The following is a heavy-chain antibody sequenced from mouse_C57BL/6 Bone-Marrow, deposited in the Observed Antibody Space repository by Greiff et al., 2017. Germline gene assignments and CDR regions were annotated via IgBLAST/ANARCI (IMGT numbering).Heavy chain of an antibody. D-gene: IGHD1-1*01. Sequence: VLLQQSGPGLVQPSQSLSITCTVSGFSLTSYGVHWVRQSPGKGLEWLGVIWSGGSTDYNAAIISRLSTSKDNSKRHVFFKMNSLQADDTAIYYCARNYGSPHWYFDVWGTGTPVTVSA. CDR1: GFSLTSYG. J-gene: IGHJ1*03. CDR3: ARNYGSPHWYFDV. CDR2: IWSGGST. V-gene: IGHV2-2*01.